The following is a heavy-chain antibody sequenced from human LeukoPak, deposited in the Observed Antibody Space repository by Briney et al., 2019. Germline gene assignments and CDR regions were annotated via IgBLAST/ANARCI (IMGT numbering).Heavy chain of an antibody. CDR2: ISYDGSNK. CDR3: AKDLRIGGLDY. V-gene: IGHV3-30*18. J-gene: IGHJ4*02. D-gene: IGHD2-15*01. Sequence: GESLRLSCATSGFIFSKHGMHWVRQAPGKGLEWVAVISYDGSNKYYADSVKGRFTISRDNSKNTLYLQMNSLRAEDTAVYYCAKDLRIGGLDYWGQGTLVTVSS. CDR1: GFIFSKHG.